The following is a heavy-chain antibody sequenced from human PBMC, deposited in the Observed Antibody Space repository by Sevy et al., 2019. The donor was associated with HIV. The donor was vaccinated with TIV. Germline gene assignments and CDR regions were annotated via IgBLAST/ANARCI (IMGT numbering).Heavy chain of an antibody. V-gene: IGHV3-49*03. CDR3: SRSGLLWFGAPSPFDS. CDR2: IRSKAYGGTP. CDR1: GFRFGDYA. J-gene: IGHJ4*02. D-gene: IGHD3-10*01. Sequence: GGSLRLSCTASGFRFGDYAMSWFRQAPGKGLEWIGFIRSKAYGGTPDYAASGKGRFTISRDDFKSIAYLQMNNLKTEDTAMYYCSRSGLLWFGAPSPFDSWGQRTLVTVSS.